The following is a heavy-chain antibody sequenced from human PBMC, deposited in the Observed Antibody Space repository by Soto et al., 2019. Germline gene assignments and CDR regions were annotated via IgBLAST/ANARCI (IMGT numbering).Heavy chain of an antibody. CDR2: IYYSGST. D-gene: IGHD3-10*01. CDR3: ARDLLLYGMDV. V-gene: IGHV4-59*01. Sequence: PSETLSLTCTVSGGSISSYYWSWIRQPLGKGLEWIGYIYYSGSTNYNPSLKSRVTISVDTSKNQFSLKLSSVTAADTAVYYCARDLLLYGMDVWGQGTTVTVSS. J-gene: IGHJ6*02. CDR1: GGSISSYY.